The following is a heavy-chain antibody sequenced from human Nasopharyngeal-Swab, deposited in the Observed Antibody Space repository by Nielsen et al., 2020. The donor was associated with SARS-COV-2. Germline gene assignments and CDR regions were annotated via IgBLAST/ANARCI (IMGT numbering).Heavy chain of an antibody. D-gene: IGHD3-22*01. CDR2: ISYDGGNK. Sequence: GGSLRLSCAASGFTFSSYAMHWVRQAPGRGLECVAVISYDGGNKYYADSVKGRLTISRDNSKNTLSLQMNSLRAEDTAVYYCASSPLDSSGYYYGLDYWGQGTLVTVSS. CDR1: GFTFSSYA. CDR3: ASSPLDSSGYYYGLDY. V-gene: IGHV3-30-3*01. J-gene: IGHJ4*02.